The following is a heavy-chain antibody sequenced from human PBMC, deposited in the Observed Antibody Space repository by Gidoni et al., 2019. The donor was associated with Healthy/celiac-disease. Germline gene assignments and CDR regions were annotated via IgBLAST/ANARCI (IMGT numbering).Heavy chain of an antibody. CDR2: ISYDGSNK. CDR1: GFTFGSYG. Sequence: QVQLVESGGGVVQPGRSLRLSCAASGFTFGSYGMHWVRQAPGKGLAWVAVISYDGSNKYYADSVKGRFTISRDNSKNTLYLQMNSLRAEDTAVYYCAKDQGPIFKGLYYYYGMDVWGQGTTVTVSS. D-gene: IGHD3-3*01. CDR3: AKDQGPIFKGLYYYYGMDV. J-gene: IGHJ6*02. V-gene: IGHV3-30*18.